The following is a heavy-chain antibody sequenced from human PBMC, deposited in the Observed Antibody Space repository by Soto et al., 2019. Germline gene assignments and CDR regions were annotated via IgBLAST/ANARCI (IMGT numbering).Heavy chain of an antibody. D-gene: IGHD5-18*01. V-gene: IGHV5-51*01. J-gene: IGHJ6*02. CDR1: GYSFTSYW. CDR2: IYPGDSDT. Sequence: GESLKISCKGSGYSFTSYWIGWVRQMPGKGLEWMGIIYPGDSDTRYSPSFQGQVTISADKSISTAYLQWSSLKASDTAMYYCASSRFRYSYGFYYYYGMDVWGQGTTVTVSS. CDR3: ASSRFRYSYGFYYYYGMDV.